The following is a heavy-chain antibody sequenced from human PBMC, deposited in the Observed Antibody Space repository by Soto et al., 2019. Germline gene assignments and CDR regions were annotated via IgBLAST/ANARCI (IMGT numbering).Heavy chain of an antibody. V-gene: IGHV1-18*01. J-gene: IGHJ4*02. CDR2: ISVYNGNT. Sequence: ASVKVSCKASGYKFTSYGISWVRQAPGQGLEWVGWISVYNGNTNYTQKFQDRVTMSTDTSTSTAYMELRSLRSDDTAIYYCGRDPSLYSCGWYMDFWGQGTLVTVSS. D-gene: IGHD6-19*01. CDR3: GRDPSLYSCGWYMDF. CDR1: GYKFTSYG.